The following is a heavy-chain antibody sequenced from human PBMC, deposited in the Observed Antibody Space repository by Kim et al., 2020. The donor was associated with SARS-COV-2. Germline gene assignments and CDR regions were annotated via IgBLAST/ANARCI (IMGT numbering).Heavy chain of an antibody. CDR2: IRSKANSYAT. CDR3: TRVPPYSNSRWDAFDI. Sequence: GGSLRLSCAASGFTFSGSSMYWVRQASGKGLEWVGRIRSKANSYATSYAASVEGRFTISRDDSKSTVYLQMHSLKTEDTAMYYCTRVPPYSNSRWDAFDIWGQGTMVTVSS. CDR1: GFTFSGSS. V-gene: IGHV3-73*01. D-gene: IGHD6-13*01. J-gene: IGHJ3*02.